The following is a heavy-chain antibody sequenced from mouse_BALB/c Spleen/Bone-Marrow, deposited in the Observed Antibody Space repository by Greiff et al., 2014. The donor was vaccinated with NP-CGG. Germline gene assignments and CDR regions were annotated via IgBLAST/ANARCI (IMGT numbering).Heavy chain of an antibody. Sequence: QVQLQQSGAELVKPGASVKLSCTASGYTFTSYYMYWVKQRPGQGLEWIGEINPSNGGTNFNEKFKSKATLTVDKSSSTAYMQLSSLTSEDSAVYYCTREGDSPFAYWGQGTLVTVSA. CDR3: TREGDSPFAY. CDR1: GYTFTSYY. V-gene: IGHV1S81*02. CDR2: INPSNGGT. J-gene: IGHJ3*01. D-gene: IGHD2-13*01.